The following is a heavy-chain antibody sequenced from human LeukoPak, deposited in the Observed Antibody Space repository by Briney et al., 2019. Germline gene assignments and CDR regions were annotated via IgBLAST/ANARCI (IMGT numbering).Heavy chain of an antibody. CDR3: ARQGIAAAGPNYYYYYMDV. D-gene: IGHD6-13*01. V-gene: IGHV4-39*01. Sequence: SETLSLTCTVSGGSISSSSYYWGWSRLPPGKGLEWMGSIYYSGSTYYNPSLKSRVTISVDTSKNQFSLKLSSVTAADTAVYYCARQGIAAAGPNYYYYYMDVWGKGTTVTVSS. J-gene: IGHJ6*03. CDR2: IYYSGST. CDR1: GGSISSSSYY.